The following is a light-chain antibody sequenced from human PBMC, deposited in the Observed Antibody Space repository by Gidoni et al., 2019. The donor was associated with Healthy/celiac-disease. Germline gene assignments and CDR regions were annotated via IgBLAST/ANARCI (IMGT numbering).Light chain of an antibody. J-gene: IGKJ3*01. CDR1: QSISSY. V-gene: IGKV1-39*01. Sequence: IQMTQSPSSLSASVGDRVTITCRASQSISSYLNWYQQKPGKAPKLLIYAASSLQSGVPSRISGSGSGTDFTLTISSLQPEDFATYYCQQSYSTLFTFGPGTKVDIK. CDR2: AAS. CDR3: QQSYSTLFT.